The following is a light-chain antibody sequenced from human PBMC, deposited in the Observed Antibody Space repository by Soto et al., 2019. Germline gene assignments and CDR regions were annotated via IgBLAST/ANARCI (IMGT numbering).Light chain of an antibody. V-gene: IGLV2-14*01. J-gene: IGLJ2*01. Sequence: QSALTQPASVSGSPGQSITISCTGTSSDVGAYNYVSWYQQHPGKAPKLMVFDVSNRPSGVSNRFSGSKSGNTASLTISGLQADDEAVYYCSSYTSRSTLVVFGGGTKLTVL. CDR3: SSYTSRSTLVV. CDR1: SSDVGAYNY. CDR2: DVS.